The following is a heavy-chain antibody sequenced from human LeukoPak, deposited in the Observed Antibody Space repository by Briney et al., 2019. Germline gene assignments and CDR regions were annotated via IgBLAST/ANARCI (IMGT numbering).Heavy chain of an antibody. CDR1: GYRFTTYW. Sequence: GESLKISCKGSGYRFTTYWIGWVRQMPGKGLEWMGIIYPADSVTRYSPSFEGQVTISADNSITTVYLQWSSLEASDTAMYYCARRAGTGWFDPWGQGTLVTVSS. D-gene: IGHD6-19*01. CDR3: ARRAGTGWFDP. V-gene: IGHV5-51*01. J-gene: IGHJ5*02. CDR2: IYPADSVT.